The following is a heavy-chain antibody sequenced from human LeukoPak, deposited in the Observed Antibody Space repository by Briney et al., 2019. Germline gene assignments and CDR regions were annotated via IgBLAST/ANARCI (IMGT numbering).Heavy chain of an antibody. D-gene: IGHD3-10*01. CDR2: IYYSGST. CDR3: ARHGIYYGLGSSYGLPNWFDP. V-gene: IGHV4-39*01. J-gene: IGHJ5*02. CDR1: GGSISSTHYY. Sequence: SETLSLTCTVSGGSISSTHYYWGWIRQPPGKGLEWIGSIYYSGSTYYNPSLKSRVTMSVDRSKNQFSLKLSSVTAADTAVYYCARHGIYYGLGSSYGLPNWFDPWGQGTLVTVSS.